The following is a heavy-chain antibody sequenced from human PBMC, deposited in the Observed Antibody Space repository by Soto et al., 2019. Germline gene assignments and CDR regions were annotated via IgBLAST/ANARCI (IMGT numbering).Heavy chain of an antibody. CDR2: IYYSGST. D-gene: IGHD6-19*01. J-gene: IGHJ5*01. V-gene: IGHV4-59*01. CDR3: ARGPSSPPLNWFDS. Sequence: SETLSLTCTVSGGSISSYYWSWIRQPPGKGLEWIGYIYYSGSTNYNPSLKSRVTISLDRSKNQFSLKLSSMTAADTAVYYCARGPSSPPLNWFDSWGQGTLVTVSS. CDR1: GGSISSYY.